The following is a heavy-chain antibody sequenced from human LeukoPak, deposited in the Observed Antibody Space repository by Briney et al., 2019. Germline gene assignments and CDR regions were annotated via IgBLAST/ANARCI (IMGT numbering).Heavy chain of an antibody. V-gene: IGHV4-31*03. CDR3: AGDTVPGDSFDI. CDR1: GGSISSVDYY. Sequence: SETLSLTCTVSGGSISSVDYYWSWIRQYPGKGLEWIGYINYRGSAYYNPSLKSRVTISVDTSKNQFSLKLISVTAADTAVYYCAGDTVPGDSFDIWGQGTMVTVSS. CDR2: INYRGSA. J-gene: IGHJ3*02.